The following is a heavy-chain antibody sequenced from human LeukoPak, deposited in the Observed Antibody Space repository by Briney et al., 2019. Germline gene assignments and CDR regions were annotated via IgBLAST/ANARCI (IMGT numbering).Heavy chain of an antibody. CDR3: ASSNYGSGSYNPAYYYYYGMDV. Sequence: ASVKVSCKASGYTFTSYGISWVRQAPGQGLEWMGWISAYNGNTNYAQKLQGRVTMTTDTSTSTAYMELRSLRSVDTAVYYCASSNYGSGSYNPAYYYYYGMDVWGQGTTVTVSS. CDR1: GYTFTSYG. V-gene: IGHV1-18*01. J-gene: IGHJ6*02. CDR2: ISAYNGNT. D-gene: IGHD3-10*01.